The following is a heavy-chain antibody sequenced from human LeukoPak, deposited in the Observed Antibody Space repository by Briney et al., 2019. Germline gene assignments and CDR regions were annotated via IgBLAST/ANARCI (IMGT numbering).Heavy chain of an antibody. CDR2: ISGSGGST. CDR1: GFTFSSYG. Sequence: GGSLRLSCVASGFTFSSYGMSWVRQAPGKGLEWVSAISGSGGSTYYADSVKGRFTISRDNSKNTLYLQMNSLRAEDTAVYYCARDKSGYSGYDALDYWGQGTLVTVSS. J-gene: IGHJ4*02. D-gene: IGHD5-12*01. CDR3: ARDKSGYSGYDALDY. V-gene: IGHV3-23*01.